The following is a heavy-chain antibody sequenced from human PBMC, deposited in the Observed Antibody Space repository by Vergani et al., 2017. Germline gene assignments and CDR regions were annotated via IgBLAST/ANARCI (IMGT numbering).Heavy chain of an antibody. J-gene: IGHJ4*02. Sequence: EVQLVESGGGLVKPGRSLRLSCTASGFTFGDYAMSWFRQAPGKGLEWVGFIRSKAYGGTTEYAASVKGRFTISRDDSKSIAYLQMNSLKTEDTAVYYCARDGGAYCGGDCYLDYWGQGTLVTVSS. CDR1: GFTFGDYA. CDR3: ARDGGAYCGGDCYLDY. D-gene: IGHD2-21*02. CDR2: IRSKAYGGTT. V-gene: IGHV3-49*05.